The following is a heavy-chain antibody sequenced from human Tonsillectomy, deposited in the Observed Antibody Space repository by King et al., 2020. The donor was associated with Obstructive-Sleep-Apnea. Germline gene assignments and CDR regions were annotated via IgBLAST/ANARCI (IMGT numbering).Heavy chain of an antibody. V-gene: IGHV5-10-1*03. J-gene: IGHJ4*02. CDR2: IDPSDSYT. CDR1: GYSFTSYW. CDR3: TIRKGWGEGVTWYFDY. D-gene: IGHD2-21*02. Sequence: QLVQSGAEVKKPGESLRISCKGSGYSFTSYWISWVRQMPGKGLEWMGRIDPSDSYTNYSPSFQGHVTISADKSISTAYLQWGSLKASDTAMYYCTIRKGWGEGVTWYFDYWGQGTLVTVSS.